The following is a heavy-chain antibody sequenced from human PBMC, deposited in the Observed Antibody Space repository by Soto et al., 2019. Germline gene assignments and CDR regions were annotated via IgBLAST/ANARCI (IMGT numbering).Heavy chain of an antibody. CDR2: VVYDGSKK. Sequence: PGGSLRLSCAASGFTFSNYGMDWGREAPGKGLEWVAAVVYDGSKKYYADSVNGRFTVSRDNYKNTLFLEMNALRAEDTAVYYCARDRGYRRYFDSSGFWADSWGQGTLVTVSS. CDR3: ARDRGYRRYFDSSGFWADS. CDR1: GFTFSNYG. J-gene: IGHJ4*02. V-gene: IGHV3-33*08. D-gene: IGHD3-22*01.